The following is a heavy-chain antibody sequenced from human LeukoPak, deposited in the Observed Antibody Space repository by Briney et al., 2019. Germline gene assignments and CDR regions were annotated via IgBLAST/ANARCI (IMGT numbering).Heavy chain of an antibody. CDR1: GGSVSSSSYY. CDR3: ARDGRVYCSGGSCYSDRFDY. Sequence: SETLSLTCTVSGGSVSSSSYYWGWIRQPPGKGLEWIGSIYYSGSTYYNPSLKSRVTMSVDTSKNQFSLKLTSVTAADTAVYYCARDGRVYCSGGSCYSDRFDYWGQGTLVTVSS. CDR2: IYYSGST. D-gene: IGHD2-15*01. V-gene: IGHV4-39*07. J-gene: IGHJ4*02.